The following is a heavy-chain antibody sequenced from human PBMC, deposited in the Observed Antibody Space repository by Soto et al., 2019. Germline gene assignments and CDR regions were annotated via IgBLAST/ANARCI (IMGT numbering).Heavy chain of an antibody. V-gene: IGHV3-23*01. J-gene: IGHJ4*02. CDR2: ISGSGVST. CDR3: ARGYSDYVNCYFDY. CDR1: GFTFSNYA. Sequence: GGSLRLSCAASGFTFSNYAMRWVRQAPGRGLEWVSGISGSGVSTYYADSVQGRFTISRDNSKNTLYLQMNSLRAEDTAVYYCARGYSDYVNCYFDYWGQGTLVTVSS. D-gene: IGHD5-12*01.